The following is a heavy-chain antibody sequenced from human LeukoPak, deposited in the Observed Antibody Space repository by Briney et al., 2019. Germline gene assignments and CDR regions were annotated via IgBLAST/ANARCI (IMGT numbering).Heavy chain of an antibody. V-gene: IGHV3-30*18. Sequence: GRSLRLSCAASGFTFSSYGMHWVRQAPGKGLEWVAVISYDGSNKYYADSVKGRFTISRDNSKNTLYLQMNSLRAEDTAVYYCAKDPPPFYWGQGTLVTVSS. CDR2: ISYDGSNK. CDR3: AKDPPPFY. J-gene: IGHJ4*02. CDR1: GFTFSSYG. D-gene: IGHD3-3*02.